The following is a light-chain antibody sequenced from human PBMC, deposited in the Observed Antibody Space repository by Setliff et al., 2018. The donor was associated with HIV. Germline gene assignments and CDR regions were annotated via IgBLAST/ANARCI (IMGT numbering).Light chain of an antibody. CDR2: DVI. J-gene: IGLJ1*01. Sequence: QSVLTQPASVSGSPGQSITISCTGISSDVGGYYSVSWYQQHPGKAPKLMICDVINRPSGVSNRFSGSRSGNTASLTISWLQVEDEADYYCSSYTTSSTLYVFGPGTKGTVL. CDR3: SSYTTSSTLYV. CDR1: SSDVGGYYS. V-gene: IGLV2-14*03.